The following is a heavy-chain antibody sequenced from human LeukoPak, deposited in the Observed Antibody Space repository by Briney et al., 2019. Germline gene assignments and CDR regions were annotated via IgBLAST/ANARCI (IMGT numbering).Heavy chain of an antibody. CDR1: GYTFTTYN. CDR2: INPSGGST. CDR3: ARVMTTVVLGAFDI. D-gene: IGHD4-23*01. J-gene: IGHJ3*02. V-gene: IGHV1-46*01. Sequence: GASVKVSCKASGYTFTTYNIHWVRQAPGQGLEWMGIINPSGGSTSYAQKFQGRVTMTRDMSTSTVYMELSSLRSEDTAVYYCARVMTTVVLGAFDIWGQGTMVTVSS.